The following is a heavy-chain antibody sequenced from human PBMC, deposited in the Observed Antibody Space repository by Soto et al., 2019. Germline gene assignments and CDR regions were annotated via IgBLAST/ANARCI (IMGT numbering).Heavy chain of an antibody. CDR1: GYSFTDYY. J-gene: IGHJ5*02. D-gene: IGHD1-26*01. CDR2: INPASRGI. Sequence: QVQLVQSGAEVKTPGASVTISCKASGYSFTDYYIHWVRQAPGQGLERMGWINPASRGIKYAQKCQGRGTMTRDTSINTVYMELGRLTSDDTAVYYCARGGPDSWDPVGGWFDPWGQGTLVTVSS. V-gene: IGHV1-2*02. CDR3: ARGGPDSWDPVGGWFDP.